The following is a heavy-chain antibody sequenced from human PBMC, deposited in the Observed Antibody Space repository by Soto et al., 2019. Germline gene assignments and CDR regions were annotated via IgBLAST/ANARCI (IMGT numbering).Heavy chain of an antibody. CDR3: ARSLPLSEATGYYRAPSDH. CDR1: GFTFSSYA. CDR2: ISGAAGST. J-gene: IGHJ4*02. D-gene: IGHD3-9*01. V-gene: IGHV3-23*01. Sequence: EVQLLESGGGLVQPGGSLRLSCAGSGFTFSSYAMNWVRQAPGKGLEWISGISGAAGSTYTADSVKGRFTISRDNSKNTLYLQMNSLRAEDTAVYYCARSLPLSEATGYYRAPSDHWGQGTLVTVSS.